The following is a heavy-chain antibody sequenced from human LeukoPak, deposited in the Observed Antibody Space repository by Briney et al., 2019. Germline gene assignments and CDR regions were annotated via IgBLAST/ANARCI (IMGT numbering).Heavy chain of an antibody. D-gene: IGHD3-22*01. CDR2: IKQDGSEK. V-gene: IGHV3-7*03. Sequence: GGSLRLSCAASGFTFSSYWMSWVRQAPGKGLEWVANIKQDGSEKYYVDSVKGRFTISRDNAKNSLYLQMNSLRAEDTAVYYCARDLSSSGYYYPDAFDIWGQGTMVTVSS. CDR3: ARDLSSSGYYYPDAFDI. CDR1: GFTFSSYW. J-gene: IGHJ3*02.